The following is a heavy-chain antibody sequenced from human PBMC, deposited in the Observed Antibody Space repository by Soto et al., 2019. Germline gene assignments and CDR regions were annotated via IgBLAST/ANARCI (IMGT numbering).Heavy chain of an antibody. CDR3: AKGLTSGELALFDY. D-gene: IGHD1-26*01. V-gene: IGHV3-30*18. Sequence: VGSLRLSCASSGFTFSSYGMHWVRNSPGKGLEWVSVISYDVSNKYYAESVKGRFTISRDNSKNTLYLQMNSLRAEDTAVYYCAKGLTSGELALFDYWGQGTLVTVSS. CDR1: GFTFSSYG. J-gene: IGHJ4*02. CDR2: ISYDVSNK.